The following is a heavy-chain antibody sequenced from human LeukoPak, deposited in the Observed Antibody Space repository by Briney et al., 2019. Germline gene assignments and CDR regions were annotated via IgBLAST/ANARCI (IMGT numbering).Heavy chain of an antibody. CDR2: INHSGST. CDR1: GGSFSGYY. CDR3: ARPTRYCSSTSCPPRPFDY. D-gene: IGHD2-2*01. V-gene: IGHV4-34*01. Sequence: SGTLSLTCAVYGGSFSGYYWSWIRQPPGKGLEWIGEINHSGSTNYNPSLKSRVTISVDTSKNQFSLKLSSVTAADTAVYYCARPTRYCSSTSCPPRPFDYWGQGTLVTVSS. J-gene: IGHJ4*02.